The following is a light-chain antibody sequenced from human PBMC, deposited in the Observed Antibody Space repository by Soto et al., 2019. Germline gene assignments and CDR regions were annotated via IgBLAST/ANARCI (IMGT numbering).Light chain of an antibody. Sequence: EIVLTQSPGTLSLSPGERATLSSRASQSVSSSYLAWYQQKPGQAPRLLIYGASSRATGIPDRFSGNGSGTDVNLTVSRLEPEYFVVYYCQQYGRSAWTFGQGTKVQLK. CDR3: QQYGRSAWT. CDR1: QSVSSSY. V-gene: IGKV3-20*01. J-gene: IGKJ1*01. CDR2: GAS.